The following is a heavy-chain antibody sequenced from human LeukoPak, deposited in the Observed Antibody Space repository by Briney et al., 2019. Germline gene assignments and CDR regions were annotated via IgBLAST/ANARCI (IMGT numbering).Heavy chain of an antibody. V-gene: IGHV4-34*01. CDR3: ASFAPAGIAVAGQDFDY. CDR1: GGSFSGYY. J-gene: IGHJ4*02. D-gene: IGHD6-19*01. Sequence: PSETLSLTCAVYGGSFSGYYWSWIRQPPGKGLEWIGEINHSGSTNYNPSLKSRVTISVDTSKNQFSLKLSSVTAADTAVYYCASFAPAGIAVAGQDFDYWGQGTLVTVSS. CDR2: INHSGST.